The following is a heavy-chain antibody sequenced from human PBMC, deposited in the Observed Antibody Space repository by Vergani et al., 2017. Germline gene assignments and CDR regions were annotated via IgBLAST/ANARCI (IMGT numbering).Heavy chain of an antibody. V-gene: IGHV3-23*04. J-gene: IGHJ6*03. Sequence: EVQLVESGGGLVQPGGSLRLSCAASGFTVSSNYMSWVRQAPGKGLEWVSAISGSGGSTYYADSVKGRFTISRDNSKNTLYLQMNSLRAEDTAVYYCLVQQQLAHYYYYMDVWGKGTTVTVSS. CDR2: ISGSGGST. CDR3: LVQQQLAHYYYYMDV. D-gene: IGHD6-13*01. CDR1: GFTVSSNY.